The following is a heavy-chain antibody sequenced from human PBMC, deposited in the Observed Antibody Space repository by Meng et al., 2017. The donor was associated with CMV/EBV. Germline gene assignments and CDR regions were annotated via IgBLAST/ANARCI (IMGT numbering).Heavy chain of an antibody. CDR3: AKDYKYHPYYFDY. D-gene: IGHD2-2*01. V-gene: IGHV3-23*01. J-gene: IGHJ4*02. CDR2: VSGSGGST. Sequence: GGSLRLSCAASGFTFSSYRMSWVRQAPGKGLEWVSAVSGSGGSTYYADSVKGRFTISRDNSKNTLYLQMNSLRAEDTAVYYCAKDYKYHPYYFDYWGQGTLVTVSS. CDR1: GFTFSSYR.